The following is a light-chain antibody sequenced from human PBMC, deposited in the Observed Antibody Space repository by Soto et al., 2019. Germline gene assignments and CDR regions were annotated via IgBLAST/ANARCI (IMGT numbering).Light chain of an antibody. CDR1: QTVSSSY. J-gene: IGKJ2*01. V-gene: IGKV3-20*01. CDR2: GAS. Sequence: EIVLTQSPGTLSLSPGERATLSCRASQTVSSSYLTWYQQKPGQAPRLLIYGASSRATGIPDRFSGSGSGXDFXITIXRLEPEDFAVYYCQQYGSSSYTFGQGTKLEIK. CDR3: QQYGSSSYT.